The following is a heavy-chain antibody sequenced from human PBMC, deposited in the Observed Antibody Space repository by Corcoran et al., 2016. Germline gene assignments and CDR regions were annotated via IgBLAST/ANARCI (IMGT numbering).Heavy chain of an antibody. CDR3: ARSLTNEWLVRFSLAN. D-gene: IGHD6-19*01. J-gene: IGHJ4*02. CDR2: NSAYDGNT. V-gene: IGHV1-18*01. CDR1: GYTFTSYS. Sequence: QVQLVQSGAEVKKPGASVRVSCKASGYTFTSYSISWVRQAPGQGLEWMGWNSAYDGNTNYAQKFQGRVTMTTDASTSTAYMELRSLTSDDTAVYYCARSLTNEWLVRFSLANWGQGTLVTFSS.